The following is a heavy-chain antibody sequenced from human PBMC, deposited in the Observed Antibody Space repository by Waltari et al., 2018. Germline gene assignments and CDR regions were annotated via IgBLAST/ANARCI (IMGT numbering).Heavy chain of an antibody. CDR3: ATGSTARGYYGMDV. Sequence: EMQLVESGGGLVQPGGSLRLSCAPSGFTLGSYWMSWVRQAPGKGLEWLANIKQDASEEYYVEAVKGRFTISKDNAKNSRSLQMNSLRAEDTAVYYCATGSTARGYYGMDVWGQGTTVTVSS. CDR1: GFTLGSYW. D-gene: IGHD3-10*01. CDR2: IKQDASEE. J-gene: IGHJ6*02. V-gene: IGHV3-7*01.